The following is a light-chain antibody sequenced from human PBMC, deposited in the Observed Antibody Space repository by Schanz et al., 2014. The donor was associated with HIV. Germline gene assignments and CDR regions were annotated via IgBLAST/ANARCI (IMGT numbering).Light chain of an antibody. CDR3: CSYAGSSTFYV. Sequence: QSALTQPPSASGSPGQSVTISCTGTSSDIGAYDFVSWYQHHPGKAPKLLIYEVNKRPSGVPNRFSGSKSGNAASLTVSGLQADDEADYYCCSYAGSSTFYVFGTGTKLTVL. CDR1: SSDIGAYDF. J-gene: IGLJ1*01. CDR2: EVN. V-gene: IGLV2-8*01.